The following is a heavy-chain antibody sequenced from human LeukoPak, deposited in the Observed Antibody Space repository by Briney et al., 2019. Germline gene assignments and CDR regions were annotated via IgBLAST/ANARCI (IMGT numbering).Heavy chain of an antibody. CDR2: ISSSSSYI. Sequence: KPGGSLRLSCAASGFTFDTYRMNWVRQAPGKGLEWVSSISSSSSYIYYADSVKGRFTISRDNAKNSLYLQMNSLRAEDTAVYYCARVPGATWLEDYWGQGTLATVSS. J-gene: IGHJ4*02. CDR3: ARVPGATWLEDY. CDR1: GFTFDTYR. V-gene: IGHV3-21*01. D-gene: IGHD3-9*01.